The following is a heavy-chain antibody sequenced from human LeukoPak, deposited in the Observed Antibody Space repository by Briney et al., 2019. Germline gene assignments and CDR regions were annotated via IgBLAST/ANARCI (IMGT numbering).Heavy chain of an antibody. J-gene: IGHJ4*02. CDR3: ARRPVPRGPENYFDY. V-gene: IGHV4-59*01. CDR1: GGSISSYY. Sequence: SETLSLTCTVSGGSISSYYWSWIRQPPGKGLEWIGYIYYSGSTNYNPSLKSRVTISVDTSKNQFSLKLSSVTAADTAVYYCARRPVPRGPENYFDYWGQGTLVTVSS. CDR2: IYYSGST. D-gene: IGHD3-10*01.